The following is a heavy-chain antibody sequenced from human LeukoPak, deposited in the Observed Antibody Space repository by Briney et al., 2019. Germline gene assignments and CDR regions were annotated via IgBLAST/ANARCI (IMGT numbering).Heavy chain of an antibody. CDR1: GYSFTSYW. J-gene: IGHJ4*02. CDR2: IYPGDSDT. CDR3: ARHLGYCSSTSCYKYFDY. V-gene: IGHV5-51*01. Sequence: GESLKISCKGSGYSFTSYWIGWVRPMPGKGLEWMGIIYPGDSDTRYSPSFQGQVTISADKSISTAYLQWSSLKASDTAMYYCARHLGYCSSTSCYKYFDYWGQGTLVTVSS. D-gene: IGHD2-2*02.